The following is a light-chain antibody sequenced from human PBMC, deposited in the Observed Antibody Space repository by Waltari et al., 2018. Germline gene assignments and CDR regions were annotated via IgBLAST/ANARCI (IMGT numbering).Light chain of an antibody. CDR2: GAS. Sequence: EIVLTQSPDTLSLSPGERATLSCRASQRVSSSYLAWYQQKPGQAPRLLIYGASSRATGIPDRFSGSGSGTDFTLTISRLEPEDFAVYYCQQYGSSPRTFGQGTKVEIK. V-gene: IGKV3-20*01. J-gene: IGKJ1*01. CDR3: QQYGSSPRT. CDR1: QRVSSSY.